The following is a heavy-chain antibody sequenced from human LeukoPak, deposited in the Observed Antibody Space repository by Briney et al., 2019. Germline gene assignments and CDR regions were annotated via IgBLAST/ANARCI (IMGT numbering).Heavy chain of an antibody. J-gene: IGHJ6*02. CDR3: ARAEVGAIFGVVTYYYYGMDV. CDR2: IVVGSGNT. V-gene: IGHV1-58*02. D-gene: IGHD3-3*01. CDR1: GFTFTSSA. Sequence: WASVKVSCKASGFTFTSSAMQWVRRARGQRLEWIGWIVVGSGNTNYAQKFQERVTITRDMSTSTAYMELSSLRSEDTAVYYCARAEVGAIFGVVTYYYYGMDVWGQGTTVTVSS.